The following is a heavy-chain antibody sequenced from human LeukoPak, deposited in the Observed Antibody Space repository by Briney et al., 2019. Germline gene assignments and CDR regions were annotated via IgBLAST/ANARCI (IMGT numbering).Heavy chain of an antibody. V-gene: IGHV3-43*02. CDR2: ISGDGGST. J-gene: IGHJ4*02. CDR3: ATGARNYFDY. Sequence: GGSLRLSCAASGFTFSRYAMSWVRQAPGKGLEWVSGISGDGGSTYYADSVKGRFTISRDNSKNSLFLQMNSLRTEDTAFYYCATGARNYFDYWGQGTLVTVSS. D-gene: IGHD7-27*01. CDR1: GFTFSRYA.